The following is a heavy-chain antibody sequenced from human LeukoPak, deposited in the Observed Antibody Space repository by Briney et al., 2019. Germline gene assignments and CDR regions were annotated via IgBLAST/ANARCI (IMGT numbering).Heavy chain of an antibody. CDR2: ITSSSSYK. CDR1: GFTFSSYS. J-gene: IGHJ4*02. Sequence: GGSLRLSCAASGFTFSSYSMNWVRQAPGKGLEWVSSITSSSSYKFYADSVKGRFTISRGNAKNSLYLQMNSLRAEDTAVYYCARHVAAAGTGFDYWGQGTLVTVSS. D-gene: IGHD6-13*01. V-gene: IGHV3-21*01. CDR3: ARHVAAAGTGFDY.